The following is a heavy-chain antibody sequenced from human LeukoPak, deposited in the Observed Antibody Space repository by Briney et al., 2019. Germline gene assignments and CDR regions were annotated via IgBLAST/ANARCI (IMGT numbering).Heavy chain of an antibody. D-gene: IGHD3-22*01. J-gene: IGHJ5*01. CDR2: INHSGST. V-gene: IGHV4-34*01. CDR1: GWSFIGYH. Sequence: SGTLSLTFAVSGWSFIGYHWSWIRQPPGKGLEGIGEINHSGSTNYNPSLKSRVTISVDTSKNQFSLKLSSVTAADTAVYYCARGRLSYYYDSRGWFDYWGQGTLVTVSS. CDR3: ARGRLSYYYDSRGWFDY.